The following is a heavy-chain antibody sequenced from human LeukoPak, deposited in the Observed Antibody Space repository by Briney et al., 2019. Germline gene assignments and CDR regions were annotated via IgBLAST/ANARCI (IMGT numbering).Heavy chain of an antibody. V-gene: IGHV3-23*01. CDR1: GFTFSSYA. CDR3: AKVATMIVVAPWGY. CDR2: ISGSGDST. J-gene: IGHJ4*02. Sequence: RPGGSLRLSCAASGFTFSSYAMSWVRQAPGKGLEWVSDISGSGDSTYYADSVKGRFTISRDNSKNTLYLQMNSLRAEDTAVYYCAKVATMIVVAPWGYWGQGTLVTVSS. D-gene: IGHD3-22*01.